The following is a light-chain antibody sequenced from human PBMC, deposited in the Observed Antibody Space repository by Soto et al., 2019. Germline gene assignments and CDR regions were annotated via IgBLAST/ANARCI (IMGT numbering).Light chain of an antibody. Sequence: QSVLTQPASVSGSPGQSITISCTGTSSDVGYYNYVSWYQKHPGKAPKLMIYEVSKRPSGVSNRFSGSKSGNRASLTISGLQAEDEADYSCSSYTGSSTLYVFGTGTKVTVL. V-gene: IGLV2-14*01. CDR3: SSYTGSSTLYV. CDR1: SSDVGYYNY. CDR2: EVS. J-gene: IGLJ1*01.